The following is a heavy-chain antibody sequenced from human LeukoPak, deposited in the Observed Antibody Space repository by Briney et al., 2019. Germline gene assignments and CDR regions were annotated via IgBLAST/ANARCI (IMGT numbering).Heavy chain of an antibody. Sequence: PGGSLRLSCEASGFTFSSFSMNWVRQTPGKGLEWVSSISSSGSYMNYADSVKGRFTISRDNAINSLYLRMNSLRAEDTAVYFCARVGCSGGSCSSGGGNYYGMDVWGQGTTVIVSS. CDR2: ISSSGSYM. CDR1: GFTFSSFS. V-gene: IGHV3-21*01. J-gene: IGHJ6*02. D-gene: IGHD2-15*01. CDR3: ARVGCSGGSCSSGGGNYYGMDV.